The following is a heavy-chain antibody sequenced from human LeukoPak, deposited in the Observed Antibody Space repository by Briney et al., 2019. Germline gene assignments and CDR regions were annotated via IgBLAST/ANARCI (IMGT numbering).Heavy chain of an antibody. V-gene: IGHV1-18*01. D-gene: IGHD3-3*01. Sequence: WASVKVSCKASGYSFSTYGINWVRQAPGQGLEWMGWISGYDGKTKYGQNFQGRVTMTTDTSTSTAYMELRSLRPDDTGVFYCARGSGGEEMRRKDYDFWSGYDNPDRQYYYYAMDVWGQGTTVTVSS. CDR2: ISGYDGKT. J-gene: IGHJ6*02. CDR1: GYSFSTYG. CDR3: ARGSGGEEMRRKDYDFWSGYDNPDRQYYYYAMDV.